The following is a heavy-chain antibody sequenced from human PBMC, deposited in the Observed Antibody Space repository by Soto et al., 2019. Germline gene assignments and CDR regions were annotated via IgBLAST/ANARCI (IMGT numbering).Heavy chain of an antibody. CDR2: ISAYNGNT. CDR1: GYTFTSYG. V-gene: IGHV1-18*01. Sequence: ASVKVSCKASGYTFTSYGISWVRQAPGQGLEWMGWISAYNGNTNYAQKLQGRVTMTTDTSTSTAYMELRSLRSDDTAVYYCARDSGLPPYEQDIVVVGERGYYYYGMDVWGQGTTVTVSS. CDR3: ARDSGLPPYEQDIVVVGERGYYYYGMDV. J-gene: IGHJ6*02. D-gene: IGHD2-15*01.